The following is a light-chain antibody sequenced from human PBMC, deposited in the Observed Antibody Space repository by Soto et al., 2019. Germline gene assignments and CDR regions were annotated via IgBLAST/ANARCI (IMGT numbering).Light chain of an antibody. CDR3: QQRST. J-gene: IGKJ5*01. V-gene: IGKV3-11*01. Sequence: NVLTQSPGRLSLSVGERATLSCRASQSVKTFLVWYQQKPGQAPRLLIYDASNRATGIPARFSGSGSGTDFTLTISSLEPEDFAVYYCQQRSTFGQGTRLEIK. CDR2: DAS. CDR1: QSVKTF.